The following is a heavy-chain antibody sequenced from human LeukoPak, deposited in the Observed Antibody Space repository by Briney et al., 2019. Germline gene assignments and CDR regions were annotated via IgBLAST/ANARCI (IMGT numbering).Heavy chain of an antibody. CDR1: GYTFTSYG. Sequence: ASVKVSCKASGYTFTSYGISWVRQAPGQGLEWMGGIIPVFGTSNYAQKFQGRVTITADESTRTAYMELSSLRSEDTAVYYCARAGRRLFGVLIPLSFDYWGQGTPVTVSS. D-gene: IGHD3-3*01. CDR3: ARAGRRLFGVLIPLSFDY. V-gene: IGHV1-69*13. CDR2: IIPVFGTS. J-gene: IGHJ4*02.